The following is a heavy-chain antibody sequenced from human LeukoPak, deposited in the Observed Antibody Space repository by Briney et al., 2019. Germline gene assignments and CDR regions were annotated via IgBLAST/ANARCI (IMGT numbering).Heavy chain of an antibody. CDR3: ARDVLRQQLGRGFGN. CDR1: GDSISTSNYY. CDR2: ISFSGSP. Sequence: PSETLSLTCTVTGDSISTSNYYWGWIRPPPGKGLEWIGSISFSGSPYYNASLKSRVTISLDTSKNQFSLKLTSVIAADTAVYFCARDVLRQQLGRGFGNWGQGTLVTVSS. V-gene: IGHV4-39*07. J-gene: IGHJ4*02. D-gene: IGHD6-13*01.